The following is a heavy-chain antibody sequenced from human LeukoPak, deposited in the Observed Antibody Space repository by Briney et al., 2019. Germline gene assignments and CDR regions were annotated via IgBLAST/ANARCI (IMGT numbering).Heavy chain of an antibody. Sequence: GASVKVSCKVSGYTLTELSMHWVRQAPGKGLEWMGGFDPEDGETIYAQKFQGRVTMTEDTSTDTAYMKLSSLRSEDTAVYYCATDRSATKSTKSGEAGNYWGQGTLVTVSS. CDR2: FDPEDGET. V-gene: IGHV1-24*01. J-gene: IGHJ4*02. CDR3: ATDRSATKSTKSGEAGNY. CDR1: GYTLTELS. D-gene: IGHD2-2*01.